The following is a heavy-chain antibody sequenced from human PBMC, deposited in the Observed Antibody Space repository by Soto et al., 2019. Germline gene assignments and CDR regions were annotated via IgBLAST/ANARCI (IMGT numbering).Heavy chain of an antibody. CDR1: GGSASSGSYY. V-gene: IGHV4-61*01. CDR3: AREGSSGWYRGEYYFDY. CDR2: IYYSGST. J-gene: IGHJ4*02. D-gene: IGHD6-19*01. Sequence: PSETLSLTCTVSGGSASSGSYYWSWTRQPPGKGLEWIGYIYYSGSTTYNPSLKSRVTISLDTSKNQFSLKLSSVTAADTAVYYCAREGSSGWYRGEYYFDYWGEGALVTLSS.